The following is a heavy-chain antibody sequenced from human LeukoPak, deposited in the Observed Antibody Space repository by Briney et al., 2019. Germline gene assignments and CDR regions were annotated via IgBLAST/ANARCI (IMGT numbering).Heavy chain of an antibody. J-gene: IGHJ5*02. CDR3: ARLTRYAGDP. CDR1: GFTFSSYT. V-gene: IGHV3-48*04. D-gene: IGHD3-9*01. CDR2: ISSSSSTI. Sequence: GGSLRLSCAASGFTFSSYTMNWVRQAPGKGLEWVSYISSSSSTIYYADSVKGRFTVSRDNAKNSLYLHMNSLRAEDTAVHYCARLTRYAGDPWGQGTLVIVSS.